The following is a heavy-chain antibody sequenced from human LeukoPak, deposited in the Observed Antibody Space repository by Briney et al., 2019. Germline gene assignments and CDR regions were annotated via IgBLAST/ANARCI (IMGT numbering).Heavy chain of an antibody. J-gene: IGHJ3*02. CDR1: AFTFSSYT. V-gene: IGHV3-30*04. CDR3: ARVNMVRGVGDAFDI. Sequence: GGSLRLSCAASAFTFSSYTMHWVRQAPGKGLEWVTVIAYDGSNKYYADSVKGRFTISRDNSKNTLYLEMNSLRAEDTAVYYCARVNMVRGVGDAFDIWGQGTMVTVSS. D-gene: IGHD3-10*01. CDR2: IAYDGSNK.